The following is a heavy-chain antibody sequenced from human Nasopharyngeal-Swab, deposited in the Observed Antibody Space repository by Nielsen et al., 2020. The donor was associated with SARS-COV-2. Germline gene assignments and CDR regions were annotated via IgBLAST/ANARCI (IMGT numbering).Heavy chain of an antibody. CDR1: GFTFSSYE. Sequence: GRSLRLSCAASGFTFSSYEMNWVRQAPGKGLEWVSYISSSGSTIYYADSVKGRFTISRDNAKNSLYLQMNSLRAEDTAVYYCARERGYSYGTYYFDYWGQGTLVTVSS. CDR3: ARERGYSYGTYYFDY. V-gene: IGHV3-48*03. D-gene: IGHD5-18*01. J-gene: IGHJ4*02. CDR2: ISSSGSTI.